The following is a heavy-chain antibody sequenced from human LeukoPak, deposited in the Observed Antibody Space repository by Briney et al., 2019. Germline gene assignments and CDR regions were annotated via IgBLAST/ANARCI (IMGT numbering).Heavy chain of an antibody. V-gene: IGHV4-39*07. CDR1: GDSITSSSYY. CDR2: IYYSGST. CDR3: AREKRAYYGSGSFYNGLFDY. D-gene: IGHD3-10*01. J-gene: IGHJ4*02. Sequence: SETLSLTCTVSGDSITSSSYYWGWIHQPPGKGLEWIGSIYYSGSTYNNPSLKSRVTITVDTSKNQFSLKLSSVTAADTAVYYCAREKRAYYGSGSFYNGLFDYWGQGTLVTVSS.